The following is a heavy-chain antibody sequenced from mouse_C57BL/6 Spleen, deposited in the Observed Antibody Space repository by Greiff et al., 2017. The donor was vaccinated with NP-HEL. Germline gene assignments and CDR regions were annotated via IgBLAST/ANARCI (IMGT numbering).Heavy chain of an antibody. CDR1: GYTFTSYW. CDR3: ARWFYDGYPFQYFDV. CDR2: LYPGSGST. V-gene: IGHV1-55*01. Sequence: QVQLKQPGAELVKPGASVKMSCKASGYTFTSYWITWVKQRPGQGLEWIGDLYPGSGSTNYNEKFKSKATLTVDTSSSTAYMQLSSLTSEDSAVYYCARWFYDGYPFQYFDVWGTGTTVTVSS. J-gene: IGHJ1*03. D-gene: IGHD2-3*01.